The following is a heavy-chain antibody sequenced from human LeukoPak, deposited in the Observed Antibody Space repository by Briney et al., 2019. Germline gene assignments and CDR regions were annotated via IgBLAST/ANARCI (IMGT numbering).Heavy chain of an antibody. Sequence: PSETLSLTCTVSGVSISSSSYYWGWIRQPPGKGLEWIGSIYYSGGTYYNPSLKSRVTISVDTSKNQFSLKLSSVTAADTAVYYCVRRLQTRVDYWGQGTLVTVSS. CDR1: GVSISSSSYY. J-gene: IGHJ4*02. D-gene: IGHD5-24*01. V-gene: IGHV4-39*01. CDR2: IYYSGGT. CDR3: VRRLQTRVDY.